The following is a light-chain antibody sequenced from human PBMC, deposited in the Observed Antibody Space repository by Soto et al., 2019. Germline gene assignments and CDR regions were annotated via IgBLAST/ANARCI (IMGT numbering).Light chain of an antibody. CDR2: YDV. Sequence: SSELTQPPSVSVAPGRTAILTWGGSKVGSKRVHWYQQKPGQAPVLVIYYDVDRPSGIPERFSGSNSGDTATLTIASVEAGDEADYYCQVWDGSTHHLVFGGGTQLTVL. CDR3: QVWDGSTHHLV. J-gene: IGLJ3*02. CDR1: KVGSKR. V-gene: IGLV3-21*04.